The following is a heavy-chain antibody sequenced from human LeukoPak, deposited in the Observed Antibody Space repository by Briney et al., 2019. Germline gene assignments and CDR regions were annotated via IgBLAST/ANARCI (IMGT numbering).Heavy chain of an antibody. D-gene: IGHD3-3*02. Sequence: SETLSLTCAVYGGSFSGYYWSWIRQPPGKGLEWIGEINQSGSTNYNPSLKSRVTISVDTSKNQFSLKLSSVTAADTAVYYCASRQGVGPSFVAWGQGTLVTVSS. J-gene: IGHJ5*02. V-gene: IGHV4-34*01. CDR1: GGSFSGYY. CDR3: ASRQGVGPSFVA. CDR2: INQSGST.